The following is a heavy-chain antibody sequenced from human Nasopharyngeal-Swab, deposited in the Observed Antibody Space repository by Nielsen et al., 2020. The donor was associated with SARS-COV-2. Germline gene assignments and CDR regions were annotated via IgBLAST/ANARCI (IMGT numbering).Heavy chain of an antibody. Sequence: GESLKISCAASGFTFSDYYMSWIRQAPGKGLEWVSYISSSGSTIYYADSVEGRFTISRDNAKNSLYLQMNSLRAEDTAVYYCANHLPGTYYFDYWGQGTLVTVSS. V-gene: IGHV3-11*01. CDR2: ISSSGSTI. D-gene: IGHD3-10*01. J-gene: IGHJ4*02. CDR1: GFTFSDYY. CDR3: ANHLPGTYYFDY.